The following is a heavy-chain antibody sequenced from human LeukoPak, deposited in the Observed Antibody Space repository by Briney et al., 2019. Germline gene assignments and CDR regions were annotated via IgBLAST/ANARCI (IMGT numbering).Heavy chain of an antibody. Sequence: GASVKVSCKASGYTFTGYYMHWVRQAPGQGLEWMGWINPNSGGTNYAQKFQGRVTMTRDTSISTAYMELSRLRSDDTAVYYCARASSWFGEFQAWFDPWGQGTLVTVSS. J-gene: IGHJ5*02. V-gene: IGHV1-2*02. D-gene: IGHD3-10*01. CDR1: GYTFTGYY. CDR3: ARASSWFGEFQAWFDP. CDR2: INPNSGGT.